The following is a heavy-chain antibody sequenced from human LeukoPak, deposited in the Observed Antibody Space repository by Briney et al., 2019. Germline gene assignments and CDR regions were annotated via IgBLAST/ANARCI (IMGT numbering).Heavy chain of an antibody. D-gene: IGHD3-3*01. CDR2: INSDGSST. CDR3: ARGDDFWSGYYVHYYYMDV. J-gene: IGHJ6*03. CDR1: GFTFSSYW. Sequence: PGGSLRLSCAASGFTFSSYWMHWVRQAPGKGLVWVSRINSDGSSTSYADSVKGRFTISRDNAKNTLYLQMNSLRAEDTAVYYCARGDDFWSGYYVHYYYMDVWGKGTTVTVSS. V-gene: IGHV3-74*01.